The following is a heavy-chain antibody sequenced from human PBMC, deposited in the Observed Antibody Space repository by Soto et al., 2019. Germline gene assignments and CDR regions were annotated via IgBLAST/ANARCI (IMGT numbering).Heavy chain of an antibody. CDR3: AKDTPTGSVITPWDYYGMDV. CDR1: GFTFSSYS. CDR2: ISSSSSTI. J-gene: IGHJ6*02. V-gene: IGHV3-48*01. D-gene: IGHD1-20*01. Sequence: PGGSLRLSCAPSGFTFSSYSMNWVRQAPGKGLEGVSYISSSSSTIYNADTVKGRFTISRDNAKNSLYLQVNSLRAEDTAVYYCAKDTPTGSVITPWDYYGMDVWGQGNTVTVSS.